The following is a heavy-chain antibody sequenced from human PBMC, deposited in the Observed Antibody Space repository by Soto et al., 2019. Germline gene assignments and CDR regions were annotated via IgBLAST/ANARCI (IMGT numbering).Heavy chain of an antibody. CDR2: ISYDGSNK. CDR1: GFTFSSYA. CDR3: ARDRRELNYNYYYGMDV. V-gene: IGHV3-30-3*01. Sequence: PGGSLRLSCAASGFTFSSYAMHWVRQAPGKGLEWVAVISYDGSNKYYADSVKGRFTISRDNSKSTLYLQMNSLRAEDTAVYYCARDRRELNYNYYYGMDVWGQGTTVTVSS. D-gene: IGHD1-26*01. J-gene: IGHJ6*02.